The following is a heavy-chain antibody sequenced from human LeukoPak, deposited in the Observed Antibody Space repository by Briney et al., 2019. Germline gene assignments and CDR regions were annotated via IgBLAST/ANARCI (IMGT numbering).Heavy chain of an antibody. CDR1: GFTFSGSW. Sequence: PGGSLRLSCAASGFTFSGSWMSWVRQAPGKGLEWVPLIYSGGGTYYADSVKGRFTISRDNSRNTLYLQMNSLRVDDTAVYYCARGFRSVTTWGYFDYWGQGALVTVSS. CDR3: ARGFRSVTTWGYFDY. J-gene: IGHJ4*02. CDR2: IYSGGGT. V-gene: IGHV3-66*01. D-gene: IGHD4-17*01.